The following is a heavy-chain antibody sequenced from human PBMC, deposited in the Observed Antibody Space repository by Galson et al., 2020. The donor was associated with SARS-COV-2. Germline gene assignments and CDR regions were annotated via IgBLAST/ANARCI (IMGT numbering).Heavy chain of an antibody. J-gene: IGHJ5*02. D-gene: IGHD2-15*01. Sequence: TGGSLRLSCAASGFTFRSYWMHWVRQAPGKGLVWVSRINSDGSAATYADSVKGRFTISRDNAKNTLYLQMNSLRVEDTAVYYCTRDFLPALLVPNNWFDPWGQGTLVTVSS. CDR1: GFTFRSYW. CDR2: INSDGSAA. CDR3: TRDFLPALLVPNNWFDP. V-gene: IGHV3-74*01.